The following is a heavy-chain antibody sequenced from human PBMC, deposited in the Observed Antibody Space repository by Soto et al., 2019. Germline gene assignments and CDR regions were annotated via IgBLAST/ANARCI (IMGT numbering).Heavy chain of an antibody. D-gene: IGHD6-19*01. J-gene: IGHJ5*02. V-gene: IGHV3-30*03. CDR2: LSSDGKTD. CDR1: GFSFKNYG. CDR3: ALKGRTSGWYYHWFDH. Sequence: MQLVESGGGVVQPGQSLTLSCAASGFSFKNYGMHWVRQTTGKGLEWLALLSSDGKTDNYADSVRGRFLISRDNPNKTLFLQMSRLTSADTGVYFCALKGRTSGWYYHWFDHRGQGTLVIVSS.